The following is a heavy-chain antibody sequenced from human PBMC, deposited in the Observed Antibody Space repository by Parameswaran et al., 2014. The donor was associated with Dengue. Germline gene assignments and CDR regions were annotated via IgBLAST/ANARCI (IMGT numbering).Heavy chain of an antibody. CDR2: IKPSGGTT. CDR1: GYTFTSHY. Sequence: PGASVKVSCKASGYTFTSHYIHWVRQAPGQGLEWMGIIKPSGGTTTYAQKFQGRVTMTRDTSTSTVYMELSSLRSEDTAVYYCAKDPYGEVFNWLDPWGQGTLVTVSS. D-gene: IGHD4-17*01. CDR3: AKDPYGEVFNWLDP. V-gene: IGHV1-46*01. J-gene: IGHJ5*02.